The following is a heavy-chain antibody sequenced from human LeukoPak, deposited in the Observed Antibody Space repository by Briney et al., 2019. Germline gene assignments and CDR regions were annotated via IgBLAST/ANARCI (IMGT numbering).Heavy chain of an antibody. J-gene: IGHJ3*02. CDR2: ISSSSSYI. V-gene: IGHV3-21*01. CDR1: GFTFSSYS. D-gene: IGHD1-26*01. CDR3: ARDSGSYRPLDI. Sequence: GGSLRLSGAGSGFTFSSYSMNWVRQAPGKGLEWVSSISSSSSYIYYADSVKGRFTISRDNAKNSLYLQMNSLRAEDTAVYYCARDSGSYRPLDIWGQGTMVTVSS.